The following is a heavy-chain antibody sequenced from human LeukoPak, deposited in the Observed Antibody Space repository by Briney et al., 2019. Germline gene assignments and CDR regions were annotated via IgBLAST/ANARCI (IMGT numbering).Heavy chain of an antibody. CDR1: GYNFISYG. CDR3: GRIPWDASGGSLWY. Sequence: AASVKVSCKASGYNFISYGITWVRQAPGQGFEWMGWISGYTGETNFTEKLQGRVTMTTDTSASTAYMELSSLKSDDTAVYYCGRIPWDASGGSLWYWGQGTRVIVSS. V-gene: IGHV1-18*01. J-gene: IGHJ4*02. D-gene: IGHD3-10*01. CDR2: ISGYTGET.